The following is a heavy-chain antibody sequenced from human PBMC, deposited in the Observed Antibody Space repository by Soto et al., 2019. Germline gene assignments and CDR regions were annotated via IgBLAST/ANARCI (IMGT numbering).Heavy chain of an antibody. D-gene: IGHD5-12*01. CDR1: GFSFSTWW. V-gene: IGHV3-7*01. Sequence: GGSLRLSCAASGFSFSTWWMHWVRQAPGKGLECVANIDQDGSEKYYVGSVKGRFTISRDNAKNSLYLQMNSLSAEDTAVYYCVGSGSAGYWGQGTLVTVSS. J-gene: IGHJ4*02. CDR2: IDQDGSEK. CDR3: VGSGSAGY.